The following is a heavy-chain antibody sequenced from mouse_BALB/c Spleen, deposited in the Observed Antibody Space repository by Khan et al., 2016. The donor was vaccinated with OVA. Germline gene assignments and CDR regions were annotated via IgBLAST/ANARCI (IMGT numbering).Heavy chain of an antibody. CDR3: ARAYDGYYFDY. Sequence: EVKLLESGPGLVKPSQSLSLTCTVTGYSITSDYAWNWIRQFPGNKLEWMGYISYSGSTSYNPSLKSRISITRDTSKNQFFLQLNSVTTEDTATDYCARAYDGYYFDYWGQGTTLTVSS. CDR1: GYSITSDYA. J-gene: IGHJ2*01. CDR2: ISYSGST. D-gene: IGHD2-9*01. V-gene: IGHV3-2*02.